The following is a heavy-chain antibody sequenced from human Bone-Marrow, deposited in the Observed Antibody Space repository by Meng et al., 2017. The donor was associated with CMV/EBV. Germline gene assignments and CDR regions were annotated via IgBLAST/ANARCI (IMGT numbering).Heavy chain of an antibody. V-gene: IGHV1-2*02. CDR3: ARDAPGGPAEDTSNWFDP. CDR1: GYTFTSYY. Sequence: ASVKVSCKASGYTFTSYYMHWVRQAPGQGLEWMGWINGNSGDTNYEQNFQGRVSMTRDTSINTVYMELRRLRSDDAAVYYCARDAPGGPAEDTSNWFDPWGQGTLVTVSS. D-gene: IGHD2-2*01. CDR2: INGNSGDT. J-gene: IGHJ5*02.